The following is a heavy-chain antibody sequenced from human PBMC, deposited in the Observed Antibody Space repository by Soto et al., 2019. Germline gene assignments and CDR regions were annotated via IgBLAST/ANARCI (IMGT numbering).Heavy chain of an antibody. Sequence: QVQLVESGGGVVQPGRSLRLSCVASGFTFSSYGMHWVRQAPGKGLEWVAIISYDGSNTYYADSVKGRFTISRDNSKNTLYLQMTILRAEDTSVYYCAKEGGLSGSYYISSSYYFDYWGQGTLVTVSS. CDR3: AKEGGLSGSYYISSSYYFDY. J-gene: IGHJ4*02. V-gene: IGHV3-30*18. D-gene: IGHD1-26*01. CDR1: GFTFSSYG. CDR2: ISYDGSNT.